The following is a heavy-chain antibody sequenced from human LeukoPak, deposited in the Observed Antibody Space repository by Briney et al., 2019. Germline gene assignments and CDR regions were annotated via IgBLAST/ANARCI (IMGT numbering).Heavy chain of an antibody. CDR1: GYSISSGYY. CDR3: ASLRWIQLWYEVY. Sequence: SETLSLTCAVSGYSISSGYYWGWIRQPPGKGLEWIGSTYHSGSTYYNPSLKSRVTISVDTSKNQFSLKLGSVTAADTAVYYCASLRWIQLWYEVYWGQGTLVTVSS. J-gene: IGHJ4*02. V-gene: IGHV4-38-2*01. CDR2: TYHSGST. D-gene: IGHD5-18*01.